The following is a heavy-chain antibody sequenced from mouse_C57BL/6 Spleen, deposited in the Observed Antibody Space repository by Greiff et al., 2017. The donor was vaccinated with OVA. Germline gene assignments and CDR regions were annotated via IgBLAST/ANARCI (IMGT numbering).Heavy chain of an antibody. CDR3: ARHDPLDYDGGVYAMDY. CDR1: GYTFTEYT. J-gene: IGHJ4*01. V-gene: IGHV1-62-2*01. D-gene: IGHD2-4*01. CDR2: FYPGSGSI. Sequence: QVQLQQSGAELVKPGASVKLSCKASGYTFTEYTIHWVKQRSGQGLEWIGWFYPGSGSIKYNEKFKDKATLTADKSSSTVYMELSRLTSEDSAVYFCARHDPLDYDGGVYAMDYWGQGTSVTVSS.